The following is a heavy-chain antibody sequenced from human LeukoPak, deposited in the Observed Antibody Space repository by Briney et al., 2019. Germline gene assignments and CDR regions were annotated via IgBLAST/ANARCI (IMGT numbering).Heavy chain of an antibody. D-gene: IGHD6-19*01. CDR1: GGSFSSSSYY. Sequence: SGTLSLTCAVYGGSFSSSSYYWGWIRQPPGKGLEWVGSIYYSGSTYYNPSLKSRVTISVDTSKNQFSLKLSSVTAADTAVYYCARAKYSSGWYGRLDYFDYWGQGTLVTVSS. V-gene: IGHV4-39*07. CDR2: IYYSGST. CDR3: ARAKYSSGWYGRLDYFDY. J-gene: IGHJ4*02.